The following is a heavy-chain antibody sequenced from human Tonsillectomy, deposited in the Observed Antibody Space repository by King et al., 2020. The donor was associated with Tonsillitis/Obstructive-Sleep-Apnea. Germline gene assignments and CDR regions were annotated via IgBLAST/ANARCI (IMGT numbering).Heavy chain of an antibody. V-gene: IGHV3-49*04. Sequence: VQLVESGGGLVQPGRSLRLSCTASGFTFGDYAMSWVRQAPGKGLEWVGFIRSKAYGGTTEYAASVKGRFTISRDDSKSIAYLQMKSLKTEDTAVYYCTRDQGVAMYGGDFDNWGQGTLVTVSS. CDR3: TRDQGVAMYGGDFDN. D-gene: IGHD3-10*02. CDR2: IRSKAYGGTT. J-gene: IGHJ4*02. CDR1: GFTFGDYA.